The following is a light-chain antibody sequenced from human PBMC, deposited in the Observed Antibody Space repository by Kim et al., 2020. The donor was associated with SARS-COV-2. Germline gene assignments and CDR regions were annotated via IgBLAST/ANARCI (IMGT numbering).Light chain of an antibody. Sequence: QRVTNAGTGSSSNIGAGYDVHWYQQLPGTAPKRLIYGNSNRPSGVPDRFSGSKSGTSASLAITGLQAEDEADYYCQSYDSSLSGYVFGTGTKVTVL. CDR3: QSYDSSLSGYV. CDR2: GNS. J-gene: IGLJ1*01. CDR1: SSNIGAGYD. V-gene: IGLV1-40*01.